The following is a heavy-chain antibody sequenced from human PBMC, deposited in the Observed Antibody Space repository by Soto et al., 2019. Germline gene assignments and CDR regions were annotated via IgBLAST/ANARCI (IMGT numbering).Heavy chain of an antibody. CDR2: ISAYNGNT. CDR3: ATVLIAARLHYYGMNV. CDR1: GYTFTSYG. V-gene: IGHV1-18*01. D-gene: IGHD6-6*01. Sequence: ASVKVSCKASGYTFTSYGISWVRQAPGQGLERMGWISAYNGNTNYAKKLQGRVTMTTDTSTSTDYMELRSLRYDDTAVYYCATVLIAARLHYYGMNVWGQGTTVTVSS. J-gene: IGHJ6*02.